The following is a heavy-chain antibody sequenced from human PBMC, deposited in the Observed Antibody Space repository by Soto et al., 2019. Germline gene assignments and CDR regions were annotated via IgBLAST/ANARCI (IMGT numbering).Heavy chain of an antibody. CDR2: ISAYNGNT. CDR1: GYAFTSYG. Sequence: ASVKVSCKASGYAFTSYGISWVRQAPGQGLEWMGWISAYNGNTNYAQKLQGRVTMTTDTSTSTAYMELRSLRSDDTAVYYCARDSTTVTHHYYYFYYMDVWGKGTRVILSS. J-gene: IGHJ6*03. D-gene: IGHD4-17*01. V-gene: IGHV1-18*01. CDR3: ARDSTTVTHHYYYFYYMDV.